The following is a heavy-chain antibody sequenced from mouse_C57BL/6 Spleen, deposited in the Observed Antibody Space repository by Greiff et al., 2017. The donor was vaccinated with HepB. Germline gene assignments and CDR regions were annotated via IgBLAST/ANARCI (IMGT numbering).Heavy chain of an antibody. CDR1: GFTFSDYG. D-gene: IGHD2-3*01. CDR3: ARTIYDGYYFDY. Sequence: EVKLVESGGGLVKPGGSLKLSCAASGFTFSDYGMHWVRQAPEKGLEWVAYISSGSSTIYYADTVKGRFTISRDNAKNTLFLQMTSLRSEDTAMYYCARTIYDGYYFDYWGQGTTLTVSS. V-gene: IGHV5-17*01. CDR2: ISSGSSTI. J-gene: IGHJ2*01.